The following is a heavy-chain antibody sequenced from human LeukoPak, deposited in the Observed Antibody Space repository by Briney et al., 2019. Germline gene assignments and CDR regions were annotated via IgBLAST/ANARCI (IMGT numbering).Heavy chain of an antibody. CDR1: GFTFSNAW. D-gene: IGHD2-2*02. CDR3: TTGGGKYQLLYVPGGYYYMDV. J-gene: IGHJ6*03. CDR2: IKSKTDGGTT. Sequence: GGSLRLSCAASGFTFSNAWMSWVRQAPGKGLEWVGRIKSKTDGGTTDYAAPVKGRFTISRDDSKNTLYLQMNSLKTEDTAVYYCTTGGGKYQLLYVPGGYYYMDVWGKGTTVTVSS. V-gene: IGHV3-15*01.